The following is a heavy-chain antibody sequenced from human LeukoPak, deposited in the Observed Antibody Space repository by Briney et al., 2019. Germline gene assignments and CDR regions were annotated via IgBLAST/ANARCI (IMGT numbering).Heavy chain of an antibody. CDR3: TTDWADFDY. V-gene: IGHV3-15*01. J-gene: IGHJ4*02. CDR2: IKSKTDGGTT. Sequence: WIRQSPGKGLEWIGSIKSKTDGGTTDYAAPVKGRFTISRDDSKNTLYLQMNSLKTEDTAVYYCTTDWADFDYWGQGTLVTVSS. D-gene: IGHD3-16*01.